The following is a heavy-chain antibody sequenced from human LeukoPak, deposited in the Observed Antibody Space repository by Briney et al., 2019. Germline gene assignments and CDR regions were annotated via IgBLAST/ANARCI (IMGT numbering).Heavy chain of an antibody. CDR1: GNYW. CDR3: ARGRPGNYFDY. D-gene: IGHD1-26*01. V-gene: IGHV3-74*01. CDR2: ISSDGSST. Sequence: PGGSLRLSCAASGNYWMYWVRQAPGKGLVWVSYISSDGSSTNYADSVKGRFTISRDNAKNTLYVQMNSLRADDTAVYYCARGRPGNYFDYWGQGTLVTVSS. J-gene: IGHJ4*02.